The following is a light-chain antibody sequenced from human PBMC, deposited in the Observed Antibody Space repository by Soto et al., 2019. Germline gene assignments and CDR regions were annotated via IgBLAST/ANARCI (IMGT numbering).Light chain of an antibody. CDR2: DAS. J-gene: IGKJ4*01. CDR1: QGISSW. V-gene: IGKV1-12*01. Sequence: DIQMTQSPSTLSASVGDTVTVTCRASQGISSWLAWYQQKPEKAPKLVIYDASSLQSGVPSRFSGSGSGTDFTLTISSLQPEDFATYYCQQTYSAPLTFGGGTKVGIK. CDR3: QQTYSAPLT.